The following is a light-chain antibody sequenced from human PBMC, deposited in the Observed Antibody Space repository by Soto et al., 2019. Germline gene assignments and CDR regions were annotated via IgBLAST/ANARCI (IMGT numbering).Light chain of an antibody. CDR1: ISDVGTYDY. J-gene: IGLJ1*01. V-gene: IGLV2-14*03. CDR3: SSHTITNTRV. CDR2: EVR. Sequence: QSALTQPASVSGFPGQSIAISCTGTISDVGTYDYVSWYQQHPNRAPKLMIYEVRNRPSGVSNRFSGSKSVNTATLTISGLQAEDEADYYCSSHTITNTRVFGTGTKVTVL.